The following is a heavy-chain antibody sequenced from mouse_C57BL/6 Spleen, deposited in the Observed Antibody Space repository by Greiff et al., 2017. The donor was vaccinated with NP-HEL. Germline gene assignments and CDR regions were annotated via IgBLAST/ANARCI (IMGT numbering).Heavy chain of an antibody. V-gene: IGHV1-64*01. CDR2: IHPNSGST. CDR1: GYTFTSYW. Sequence: QVQLQQSGAELVKPGASVKLSCKASGYTFTSYWMHWVKQRPGQGLEWIGMIHPNSGSTNYNEKFKSKATLTVDKSSSTAYMQLSSLTSEDSAVYYCARQLRLPFAYWGQGTLVTVSA. CDR3: ARQLRLPFAY. J-gene: IGHJ3*01. D-gene: IGHD3-2*02.